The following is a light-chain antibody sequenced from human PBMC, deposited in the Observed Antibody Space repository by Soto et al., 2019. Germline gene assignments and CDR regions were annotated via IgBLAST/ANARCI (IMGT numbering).Light chain of an antibody. V-gene: IGLV2-14*01. Sequence: QSALTQPASVSGSPGQSITLSCTGTSSDVGGYNFVSWYQQHPGTAPKLMIYDVTNRPSGVSNRFSGSKSGNTASLTISGLQPEDEADYYCSSYTSSSTVVFGGGTKLTV. CDR1: SSDVGGYNF. CDR2: DVT. CDR3: SSYTSSSTVV. J-gene: IGLJ2*01.